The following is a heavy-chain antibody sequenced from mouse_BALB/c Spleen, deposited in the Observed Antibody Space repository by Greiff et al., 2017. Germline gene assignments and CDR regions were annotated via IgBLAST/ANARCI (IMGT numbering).Heavy chain of an antibody. CDR3: TRDGAWFAY. V-gene: IGHV1-69*02. CDR2: IYPSDSYT. CDR1: GYTFTSYW. D-gene: IGHD2-3*01. Sequence: QVQLQQPGAELVRPGASVKLSCKASGYTFTSYWINWVKQRPGQGLEWIGNIYPSDSYTNYNQKFKDKATLTVDKSSSTAYMQLSSPTSEDSAVYYCTRDGAWFAYWGQGTLVTVSA. J-gene: IGHJ3*01.